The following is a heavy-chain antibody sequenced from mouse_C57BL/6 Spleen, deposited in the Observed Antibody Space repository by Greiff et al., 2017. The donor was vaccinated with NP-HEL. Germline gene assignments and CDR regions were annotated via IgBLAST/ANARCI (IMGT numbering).Heavy chain of an antibody. CDR3: ARYEYDEYYFDY. Sequence: QVQLQQSGPELVKPGASVKISCKASGYAFSSSWMNWVKQRPGKGLEWIGRIYPGDGDTNYNGKFKGTATLPAAKSSTTASMQLSSLTSEDSAVYCCARYEYDEYYFDYWGQGTTLTVSS. CDR1: GYAFSSSW. D-gene: IGHD2-4*01. V-gene: IGHV1-82*01. J-gene: IGHJ2*01. CDR2: IYPGDGDT.